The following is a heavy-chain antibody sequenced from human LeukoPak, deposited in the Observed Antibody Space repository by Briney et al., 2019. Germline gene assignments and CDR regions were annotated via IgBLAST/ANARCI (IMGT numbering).Heavy chain of an antibody. J-gene: IGHJ3*02. CDR3: AKDALSGNSIYDPFDI. D-gene: IGHD1-7*01. V-gene: IGHV3-30*18. CDR2: ISNDGNTK. CDR1: GFTFSNYG. Sequence: GRSLRLSCAASGFTFSNYGFHWVRQAPGKGLEWVALISNDGNTKYYADSLKGRFTISRDNSKNSLYLQMNSLRVEDTAVYYCAKDALSGNSIYDPFDIWGQGTMVTVSS.